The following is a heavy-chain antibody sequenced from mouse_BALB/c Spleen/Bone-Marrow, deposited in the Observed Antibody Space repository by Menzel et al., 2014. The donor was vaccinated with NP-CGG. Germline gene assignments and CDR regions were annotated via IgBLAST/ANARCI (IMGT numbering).Heavy chain of an antibody. V-gene: IGHV5-17*02. J-gene: IGHJ4*01. Sequence: EVQLQESGGGLVQPGGSRKLSCAASGFTFSSFGMHWVRQAPEKGLEWVAYISSGSSTIYYADTVKGRFTISSDNPKNTLFLQMTSLRSEDTAMYYCASRSTMKIAGGMDYGGQGTSVTVSS. CDR1: GFTFSSFG. CDR2: ISSGSSTI. D-gene: IGHD2-4*01. CDR3: ASRSTMKIAGGMDY.